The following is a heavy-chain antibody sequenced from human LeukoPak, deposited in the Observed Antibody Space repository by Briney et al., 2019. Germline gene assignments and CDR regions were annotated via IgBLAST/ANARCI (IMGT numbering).Heavy chain of an antibody. CDR1: GFTFSSYW. J-gene: IGHJ4*02. V-gene: IGHV3-74*01. Sequence: PGGSLRPSCAASGFTFSSYWMHWVRQAPGKGLVWVSRINSDGSSTSYADSVKGRFTISRDNAKNTLYLQMNSLRAEDTAVYYCARDERWLQFPFDYWGQGTLVTVSS. CDR3: ARDERWLQFPFDY. D-gene: IGHD5-24*01. CDR2: INSDGSST.